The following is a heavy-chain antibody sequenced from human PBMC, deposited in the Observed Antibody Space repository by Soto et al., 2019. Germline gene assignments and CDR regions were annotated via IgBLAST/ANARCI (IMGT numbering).Heavy chain of an antibody. V-gene: IGHV1-58*01. CDR2: IVVGSGNT. J-gene: IGHJ6*02. CDR3: AAIHERLRLYYYYGMDV. CDR1: GFTFTSSA. D-gene: IGHD5-12*01. Sequence: SVKVSCEASGFTFTSSAVQWVRQARVQRLEWIGWIVVGSGNTNYAQKFQERVTITRDMSTSTAYMELSSLRSEDTAVYYCAAIHERLRLYYYYGMDVWGQGTTVTVSS.